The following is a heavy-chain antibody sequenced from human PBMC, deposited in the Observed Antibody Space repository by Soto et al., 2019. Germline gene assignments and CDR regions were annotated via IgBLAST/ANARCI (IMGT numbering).Heavy chain of an antibody. CDR3: VRGGGGGLFDP. J-gene: IGHJ5*02. D-gene: IGHD2-15*01. Sequence: QVQLVESGGGLVPPGGSLRLSCAGSGFTFGDSYMSWIRQAPGKGLEWLSYISPGSRYPAYADSVKGRFTISRDNAKRLWYLKMRGLTAEDTAIYYFVRGGGGGLFDPWGQGTMVTVSS. CDR2: ISPGSRYP. CDR1: GFTFGDSY. V-gene: IGHV3-11*06.